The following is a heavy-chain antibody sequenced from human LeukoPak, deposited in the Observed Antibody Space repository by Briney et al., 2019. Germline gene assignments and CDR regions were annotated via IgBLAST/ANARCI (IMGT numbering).Heavy chain of an antibody. D-gene: IGHD4-17*01. CDR3: AKDHTVTDSGYNPGFDS. CDR2: ISSSSSYI. V-gene: IGHV3-21*04. CDR1: GFTFSSYS. J-gene: IGHJ4*02. Sequence: GGSLRLSCAASGFTFSSYSMNWVRQAPGKGLEWVSSISSSSSYIYYADSVKGRFTISRDNSKNTLYLQMGRLRAEDTAVYYCAKDHTVTDSGYNPGFDSWGQGTLVTVSS.